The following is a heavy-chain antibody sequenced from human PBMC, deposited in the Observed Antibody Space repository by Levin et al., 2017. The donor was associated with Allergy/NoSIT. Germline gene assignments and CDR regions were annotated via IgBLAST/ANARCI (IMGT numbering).Heavy chain of an antibody. CDR2: ISYDGSNK. CDR1: GFTFSSYG. Sequence: AGGSLRLSCAASGFTFSSYGMYWVRQAPGKGLEWVAVISYDGSNKYYADPVKGRFTISRDNSKNTLYLQMNSLRAEDTAVYYCAKEGGGGYCSGGSCYQEHPEGHYYYDGMDVWGQGTTVTVSS. D-gene: IGHD2-15*01. V-gene: IGHV3-30*18. J-gene: IGHJ6*02. CDR3: AKEGGGGYCSGGSCYQEHPEGHYYYDGMDV.